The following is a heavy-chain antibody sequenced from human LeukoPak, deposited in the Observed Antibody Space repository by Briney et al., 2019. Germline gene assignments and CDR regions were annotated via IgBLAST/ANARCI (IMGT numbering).Heavy chain of an antibody. Sequence: GGSLRLSCAASGFTFSSYAMSWVRQAPGKGLEWVSAISGSGGSTYYADSVKGRFTISRDNSKNTLYLQMNSLRAEDTAVYYCAKDKGTVAKGSGAFDIWGQGTMVTVTS. CDR2: ISGSGGST. CDR3: AKDKGTVAKGSGAFDI. CDR1: GFTFSSYA. D-gene: IGHD4-23*01. V-gene: IGHV3-23*01. J-gene: IGHJ3*02.